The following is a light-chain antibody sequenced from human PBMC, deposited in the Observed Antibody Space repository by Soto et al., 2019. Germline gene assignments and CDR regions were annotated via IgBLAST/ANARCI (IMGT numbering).Light chain of an antibody. CDR3: QQYTGPPTT. CDR2: GAS. V-gene: IGKV3-20*01. Sequence: DIVLPQSPGTLSLSPGERATLSCRASQSVSSSYLAWYQQKPGQAPRLLTYGASTRATGIPDRFSGSGSGTDFTLTITRLEPEDSAVYFCQQYTGPPTTFGQGTRLEIK. J-gene: IGKJ5*01. CDR1: QSVSSSY.